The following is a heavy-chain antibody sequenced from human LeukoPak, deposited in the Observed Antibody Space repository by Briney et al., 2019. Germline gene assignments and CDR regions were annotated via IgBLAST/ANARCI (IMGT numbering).Heavy chain of an antibody. CDR2: IIPIFGTA. D-gene: IGHD4/OR15-4a*01. CDR1: GGTFSSYA. V-gene: IGHV1-69*06. Sequence: SVKVSCKASGGTFSSYAISWVRQAPGQGLEWMGGIIPIFGTANYAQKFQGRVTVTEDTSTDTAYMELSSLSSEDTAVYYCATPSPNRVQSMVPPSYYYYMDVWGKGTTVTISS. CDR3: ATPSPNRVQSMVPPSYYYYMDV. J-gene: IGHJ6*03.